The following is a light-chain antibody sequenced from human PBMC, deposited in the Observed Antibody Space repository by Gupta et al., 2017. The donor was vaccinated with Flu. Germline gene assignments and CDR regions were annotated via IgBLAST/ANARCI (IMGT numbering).Light chain of an antibody. V-gene: IGLV10-54*04. J-gene: IGLJ3*02. CDR2: RNN. CDR3: SAGDSSHGTWV. CDR1: STTVGNHG. Sequence: ARLPQPPPVCKDLGQTAPPTCTGNSTTVGNHGAAWRPQHPGHPPKLLSYRNNNRPSGISERFSASRSGNTASLTITGLQSEDEADYFCSAGDSSHGTWVFGGGTKLTVL.